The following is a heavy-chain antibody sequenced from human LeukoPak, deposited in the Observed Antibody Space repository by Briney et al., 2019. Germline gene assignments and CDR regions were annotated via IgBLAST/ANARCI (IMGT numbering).Heavy chain of an antibody. Sequence: GGSLRLSCAASGFTVSSNYMSWVRQAPGKGLEWVSVIYSGGSTYYADSVKGRFTISRDNSKNTLYLQMNSLRAEDTAVYYCAKREWLQRPTAISEIDYWGQGTLVTVSS. CDR3: AKREWLQRPTAISEIDY. J-gene: IGHJ4*02. D-gene: IGHD5-24*01. CDR1: GFTVSSNY. V-gene: IGHV3-53*01. CDR2: IYSGGST.